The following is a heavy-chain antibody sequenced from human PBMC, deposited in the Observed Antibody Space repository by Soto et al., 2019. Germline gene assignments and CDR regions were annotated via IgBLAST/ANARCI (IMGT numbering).Heavy chain of an antibody. D-gene: IGHD2-15*01. V-gene: IGHV3-33*01. Sequence: GGSLRLSCAASGFTFSSYGMHWVRQAPGKGLEWVAVIWYDGSNKYYADSVKGRFTISRDNSKNTLYLQMNSLRAEDTAVYYCAREVPARFCSGGSCYVPNFDYWGQGTLVTVSS. CDR2: IWYDGSNK. CDR3: AREVPARFCSGGSCYVPNFDY. CDR1: GFTFSSYG. J-gene: IGHJ4*02.